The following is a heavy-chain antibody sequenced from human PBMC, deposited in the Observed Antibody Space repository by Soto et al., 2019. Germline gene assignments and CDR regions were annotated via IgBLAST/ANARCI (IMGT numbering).Heavy chain of an antibody. V-gene: IGHV3-7*04. J-gene: IGHJ4*02. CDR2: IKQDGSEK. CDR3: ARVESAAFDQ. D-gene: IGHD6-25*01. Sequence: EVQLVESGGGLVQSGGSLRLSCAASGFSLSNYWMTWVRQAPGKGLEWVANIKQDGSEKYYVDSVKGRFTISRDNVKNSLNLQMNSLRVEDMAVYFCARVESAAFDQWGRGTLVTVSS. CDR1: GFSLSNYW.